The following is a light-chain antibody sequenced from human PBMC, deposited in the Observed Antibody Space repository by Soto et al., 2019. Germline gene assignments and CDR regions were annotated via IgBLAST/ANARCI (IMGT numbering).Light chain of an antibody. CDR3: QQYNNWPVT. V-gene: IGKV3-15*01. J-gene: IGKJ5*01. Sequence: EIVMTQSPATLSVSPGERATLSCRASQSVSSNLAWYQQKPGQAPRLLIYGASTMATGIPARFSGSGSGTEFPLTLSSLQSEDFAVYYCQQYNNWPVTFGQGTRLEIK. CDR2: GAS. CDR1: QSVSSN.